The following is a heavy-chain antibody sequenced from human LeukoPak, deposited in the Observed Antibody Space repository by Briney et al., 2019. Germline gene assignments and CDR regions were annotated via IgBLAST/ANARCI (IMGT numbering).Heavy chain of an antibody. D-gene: IGHD3-22*01. CDR2: IYYSGST. J-gene: IGHJ4*02. CDR1: GGSISRGGYY. CDR3: ARATSTYYDSSGYYSHFDY. Sequence: PSETLSLTCTVSGGSISRGGYYWSSIRQHPGKGLEWIGYIYYSGSTSYNPSLNSRVTISVDTSKNQFSLKLSSVTAADTAVYYCARATSTYYDSSGYYSHFDYWGQGSLVTASS. V-gene: IGHV4-31*03.